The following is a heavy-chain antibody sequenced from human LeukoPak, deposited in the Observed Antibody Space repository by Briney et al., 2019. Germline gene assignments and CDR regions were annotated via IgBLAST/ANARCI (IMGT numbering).Heavy chain of an antibody. D-gene: IGHD1-1*01. V-gene: IGHV3-13*03. CDR3: AKGHEREAHWPHDAFDT. CDR1: GFTFSSYD. CDR2: IGTAGDT. J-gene: IGHJ3*02. Sequence: QAGGSLRLSCAACGFTFSSYDMHWVRQATGKGLEWVSAIGTAGDTYYPGSVKGQFTTSRENAKNSLYLQMNSLRAGDTAVYYCAKGHEREAHWPHDAFDTWGQGTMVTVSS.